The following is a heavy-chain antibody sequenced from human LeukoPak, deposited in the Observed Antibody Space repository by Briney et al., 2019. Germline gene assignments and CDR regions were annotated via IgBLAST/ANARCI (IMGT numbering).Heavy chain of an antibody. CDR2: VNHSGST. J-gene: IGHJ4*02. V-gene: IGHV4-34*01. D-gene: IGHD3-9*01. CDR3: ARNAYDILTGYYRSYYFDY. Sequence: SETLSLTCAVYGGSFSGYYWSWIRQPPGKGLEWIGEVNHSGSTNYNPSLKSRVTISVDTSKNQFSLKLSPVTAADTAVYYCARNAYDILTGYYRSYYFDYWGQGTLVTVSS. CDR1: GGSFSGYY.